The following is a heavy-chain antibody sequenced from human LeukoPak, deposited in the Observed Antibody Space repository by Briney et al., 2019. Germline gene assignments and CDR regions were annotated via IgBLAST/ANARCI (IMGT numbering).Heavy chain of an antibody. CDR1: GFIVSSNY. D-gene: IGHD3-3*01. CDR3: ARGLTIDDAFDM. V-gene: IGHV3-66*01. J-gene: IGHJ3*02. Sequence: GGSLRLSCAASGFIVSSNYMSWVRQAPGKGLEWVSVIYSGGSTYYADSVKGRFTISRDNSKNTLYLQMNSLRAEDTAVYYCARGLTIDDAFDMWGQGTMVTVSS. CDR2: IYSGGST.